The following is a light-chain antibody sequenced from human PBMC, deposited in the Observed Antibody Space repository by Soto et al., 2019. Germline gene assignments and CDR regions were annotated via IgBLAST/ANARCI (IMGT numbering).Light chain of an antibody. Sequence: EIVLTQSPGALSLSPGEGATLSCRASQSLSSSYVAWYQQKLGQPPRLLIYGASNRATGIPDRLSGSWSGTEFTLTTSRLEPEDFAVYYCQQYGISPSYTFAQGTKVDIK. CDR3: QQYGISPSYT. CDR1: QSLSSSY. J-gene: IGKJ2*01. V-gene: IGKV3-20*01. CDR2: GAS.